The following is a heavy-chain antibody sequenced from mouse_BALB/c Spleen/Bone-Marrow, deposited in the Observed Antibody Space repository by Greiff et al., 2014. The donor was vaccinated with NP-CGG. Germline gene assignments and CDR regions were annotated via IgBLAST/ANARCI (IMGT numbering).Heavy chain of an antibody. V-gene: IGHV2-9*02. CDR1: GFSLTSYG. CDR2: IWADGST. D-gene: IGHD1-2*01. Sequence: VKLVESGPGLVAPSQSQSITCTVSGFSLTSYGVHRVRQPPGKGLEWLGVIWADGSTNYNSALMSRLSISKDNSKSQVFLKMNSLQTDDTAMYYCSRITTATGAMDYWGQGTSVTVSS. CDR3: SRITTATGAMDY. J-gene: IGHJ4*01.